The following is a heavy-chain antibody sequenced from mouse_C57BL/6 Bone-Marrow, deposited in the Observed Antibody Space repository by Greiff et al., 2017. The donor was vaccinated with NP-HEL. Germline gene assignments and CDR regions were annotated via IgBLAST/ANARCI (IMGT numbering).Heavy chain of an antibody. V-gene: IGHV3-6*01. CDR3: AREVTTVASLHYFDY. J-gene: IGHJ2*01. CDR1: GYSITSGYY. Sequence: VQLKESGPGLVKPSQSLSLTCSVTGYSITSGYYWNWIRQFPGNKLEWMGYISYDGSNNYNPSLKNRISITRDTSKNQFFLKLNSVTTEDTATYYCAREVTTVASLHYFDYWGQGTTLTVSS. CDR2: ISYDGSN. D-gene: IGHD1-1*01.